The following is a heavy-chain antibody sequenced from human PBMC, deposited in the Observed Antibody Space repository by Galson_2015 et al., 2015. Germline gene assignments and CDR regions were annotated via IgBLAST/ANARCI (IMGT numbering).Heavy chain of an antibody. CDR2: ISSSSSTI. CDR1: GFTFSSYS. Sequence: SLRLSCAASGFTFSSYSMNWVRQAPGKGLEWVSYISSSSSTIYYADSVKGRFTISRDNAKNSLYLQMNSLRDEDTAVYYCARGERDFWSGFPYYGMDVWGQGTTVTVSS. D-gene: IGHD3-3*01. J-gene: IGHJ6*02. CDR3: ARGERDFWSGFPYYGMDV. V-gene: IGHV3-48*02.